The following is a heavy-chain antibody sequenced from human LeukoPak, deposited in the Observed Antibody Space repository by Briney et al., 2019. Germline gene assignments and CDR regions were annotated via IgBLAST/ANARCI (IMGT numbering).Heavy chain of an antibody. CDR2: IYYSGST. J-gene: IGHJ4*02. CDR3: ARLSNSRDGYNYLRFDY. Sequence: SETLSLTCTVSGGSISSSSYYWGWIRQPPGKGLEWIGSIYYSGSTYYNPSLKSRVTISVDTSKDKFSLKLSSVTAADTPVYYCARLSNSRDGYNYLRFDYWGQGTLLTVSS. D-gene: IGHD5-24*01. V-gene: IGHV4-39*01. CDR1: GGSISSSSYY.